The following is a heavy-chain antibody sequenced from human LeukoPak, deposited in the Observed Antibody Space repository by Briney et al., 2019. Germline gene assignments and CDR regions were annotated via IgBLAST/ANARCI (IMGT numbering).Heavy chain of an antibody. V-gene: IGHV4-34*08. Sequence: GSLRLSCAASGFTVSSNYMSWVRQAPGKGLEWIGEINHSGSTNYNPSLKSRVTISLDTSRNQFSLKLTSVTAADTAVYYCAKSNGYGLVDIWGQGTMVTVSS. D-gene: IGHD3-10*01. J-gene: IGHJ3*02. CDR3: AKSNGYGLVDI. CDR2: INHSGST. CDR1: GFTVSSNY.